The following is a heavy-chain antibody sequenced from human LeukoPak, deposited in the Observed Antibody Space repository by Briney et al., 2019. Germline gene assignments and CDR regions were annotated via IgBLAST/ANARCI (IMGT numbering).Heavy chain of an antibody. J-gene: IGHJ3*01. CDR1: GGSVSSTHY. V-gene: IGHV4-39*07. CDR3: AKSTYYYDTFVNAFDF. CDR2: IYYGGST. Sequence: SETLSLTCTVSGGSVSSTHYWGWIRQPPGKGLEWIGSIYYGGSTYYNASLRSRVTTSVDTSKNQFSLKLSSVTAADTAVYYCAKSTYYYDTFVNAFDFWGQGTMVTVSS. D-gene: IGHD3-22*01.